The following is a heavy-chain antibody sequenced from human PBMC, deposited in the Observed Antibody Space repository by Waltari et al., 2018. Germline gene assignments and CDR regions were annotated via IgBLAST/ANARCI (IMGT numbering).Heavy chain of an antibody. D-gene: IGHD2-8*01. CDR2: IYAGDSDT. CDR1: GCTFTNDW. V-gene: IGHV5-51*03. CDR3: ARGPRYGVFDL. J-gene: IGHJ2*01. Sequence: EVQLVQSGAEVQKPGASLQISCSGSGCTFTNDWIAWVRQRPGKGLEWMGIIYAGDSDTRYSPSLQGQVTISADKSISTAYLQWSRLKASDTATYYCARGPRYGVFDLWGRGTLVTVSS.